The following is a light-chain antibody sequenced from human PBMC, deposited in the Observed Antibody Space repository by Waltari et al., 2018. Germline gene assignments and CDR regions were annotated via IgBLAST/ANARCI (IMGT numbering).Light chain of an antibody. CDR3: QQYDSLTLLT. CDR2: DVS. J-gene: IGKJ5*01. V-gene: IGKV1-33*01. Sequence: DIEMTQSQSSLSASVGEKVTTTCRASQDISNHLSWFQQKPGKAPKLLIYDVSKLETGVASRFSGGGSRADFTLIINDVQPEDVATYYCQQYDSLTLLTFGQGTRLE. CDR1: QDISNH.